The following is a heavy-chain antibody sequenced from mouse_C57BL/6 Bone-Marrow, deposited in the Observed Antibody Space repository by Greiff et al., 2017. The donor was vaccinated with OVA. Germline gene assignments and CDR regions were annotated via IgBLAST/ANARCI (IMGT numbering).Heavy chain of an antibody. CDR2: IDPENGDT. CDR3: TPYDYGFAY. CDR1: GFNIKDDY. Sequence: VQLQQSGAELVRPGASVKLSCTASGFNIKDDYMHWVKQRPEQGLEWIGWIDPENGDTEYASKFQGKATITADTSSNTAYLQLSSLPSEDTAVYYCTPYDYGFAYWGQGTLVTVSA. V-gene: IGHV14-4*01. D-gene: IGHD2-4*01. J-gene: IGHJ3*01.